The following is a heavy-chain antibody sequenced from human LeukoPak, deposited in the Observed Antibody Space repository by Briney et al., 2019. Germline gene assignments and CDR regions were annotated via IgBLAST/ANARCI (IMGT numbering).Heavy chain of an antibody. CDR3: VRVSCTNGVCYGFDY. CDR2: IKQGGSEK. D-gene: IGHD2-8*01. CDR1: GFTFSRYW. V-gene: IGHV3-7*01. Sequence: GGSLRLSCAASGFTFSRYWISWVRQAPGKGLEWVANIKQGGSEKYYVDSVKGRFTISRDNAKNSLYLQMNSLRGEDTAVYYCVRVSCTNGVCYGFDYCGQGTLVTVSS. J-gene: IGHJ4*02.